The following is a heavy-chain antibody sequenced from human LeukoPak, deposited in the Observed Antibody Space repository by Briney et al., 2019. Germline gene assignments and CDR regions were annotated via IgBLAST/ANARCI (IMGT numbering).Heavy chain of an antibody. CDR1: GGAISSSSYY. V-gene: IGHV4-39*01. CDR2: IYYSGST. CDR3: ARPRLIAAEFDF. D-gene: IGHD6-13*01. Sequence: SETLSLTCTVSGGAISSSSYYWGWIRQTPGKGLEWIGSIYYSGSTYYNPSLKSRVTISVDTSKNQFSLKLSSVTAADTAVYYCARPRLIAAEFDFWGQGTLVTVSS. J-gene: IGHJ4*02.